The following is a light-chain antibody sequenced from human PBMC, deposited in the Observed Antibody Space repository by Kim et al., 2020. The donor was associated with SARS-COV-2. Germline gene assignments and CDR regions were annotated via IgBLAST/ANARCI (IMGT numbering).Light chain of an antibody. CDR3: QQYDSYPRT. CDR1: QGISSW. CDR2: AAS. Sequence: DIQMTQTPSSLSASIGDRVTITCRASQGISSWLAWYQQKPEKAPKCLIYAASSLQSGVPSRFSGSGSGTDFTLTISSLQPEDFATYYCQQYDSYPRTFGQGTKVDIK. V-gene: IGKV1D-16*01. J-gene: IGKJ1*01.